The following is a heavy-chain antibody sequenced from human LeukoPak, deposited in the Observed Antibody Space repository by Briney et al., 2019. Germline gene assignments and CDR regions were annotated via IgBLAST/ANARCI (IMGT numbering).Heavy chain of an antibody. V-gene: IGHV1-3*01. CDR2: INAGNGNT. CDR1: GYTFTSYA. CDR3: ATVGSSSWLTFLFDY. Sequence: ASVKVSCKASGYTFTSYAMHWVRQAPGQRLEWMGWINAGNGNTKYSQKFQGRVTITRDTSASTAYMELSSLRSEDTAVYYCATVGSSSWLTFLFDYWGQGTLVTVSS. D-gene: IGHD6-13*01. J-gene: IGHJ4*02.